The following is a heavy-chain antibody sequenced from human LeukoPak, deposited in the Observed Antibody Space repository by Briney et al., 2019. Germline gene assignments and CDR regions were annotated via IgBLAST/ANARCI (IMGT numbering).Heavy chain of an antibody. J-gene: IGHJ4*02. Sequence: PGVSLRLSCAASGFTFSSYAMSWVRQAPGEGLEWVSAISGSGTGTYYADSVKGRFTISRDNAKNTVYLQMNSLRAEDTAVYYCAKDRPASHGSGSFGDYWGQGTLVAVST. D-gene: IGHD3-10*01. CDR3: AKDRPASHGSGSFGDY. CDR1: GFTFSSYA. CDR2: ISGSGTGT. V-gene: IGHV3-23*01.